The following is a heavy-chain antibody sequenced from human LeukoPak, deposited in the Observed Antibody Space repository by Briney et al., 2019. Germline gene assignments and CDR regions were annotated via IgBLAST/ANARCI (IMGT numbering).Heavy chain of an antibody. CDR3: SKRSGGYYDH. J-gene: IGHJ4*02. CDR1: GFAVNGDN. CDR2: IHSDYDDGHT. V-gene: IGHV3-66*02. Sequence: GGSLRLSCAASGFAVNGDNMSWVRQAPGKRLEWVSVIHSDYDDGHTNYADSVRGRFTISRDNSKNMVYLQMNSLRVEDTAVYYCSKRSGGYYDHWGQGTLVTVSS. D-gene: IGHD3-3*01.